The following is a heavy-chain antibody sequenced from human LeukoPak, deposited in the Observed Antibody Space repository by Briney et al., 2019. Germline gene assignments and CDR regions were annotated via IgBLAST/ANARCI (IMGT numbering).Heavy chain of an antibody. CDR3: ARDGFNDRSGDNDGFDM. V-gene: IGHV3-23*01. Sequence: PGGSLRLSCAASGLTISSSGMSWVRQAPGKGLEWVSAISGSGDRTHDADSVRGRFTISRDTPKDTLYLQMNSLRADDTAVYYCARDGFNDRSGDNDGFDMWGQGTMVTVSS. D-gene: IGHD1-1*01. CDR2: ISGSGDRT. J-gene: IGHJ3*02. CDR1: GLTISSSG.